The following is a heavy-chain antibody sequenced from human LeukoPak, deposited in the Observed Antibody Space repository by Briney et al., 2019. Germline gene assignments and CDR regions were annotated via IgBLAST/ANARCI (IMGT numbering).Heavy chain of an antibody. CDR1: GFTFSSYS. CDR2: ISSSSSTI. V-gene: IGHV3-48*02. D-gene: IGHD3-16*02. CDR3: ASGYVWGSYRYPFFDY. J-gene: IGHJ4*02. Sequence: PGGSLRLSCAASGFTFSSYSMNWVRQAPGKGLEWVSYISSSSSTIYYADSVRGRFTISRDNAKNSLYLQMNSLRDEDTAVYYCASGYVWGSYRYPFFDYWGQGTLVTVSS.